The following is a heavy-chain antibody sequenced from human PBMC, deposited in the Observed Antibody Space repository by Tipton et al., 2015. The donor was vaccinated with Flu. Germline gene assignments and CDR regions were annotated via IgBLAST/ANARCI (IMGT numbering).Heavy chain of an antibody. D-gene: IGHD2/OR15-2a*01. CDR3: AIFKNPGH. Sequence: SLRLSCAASGFIFSGYWMIWFRQAPGKGLEWVANIKQDGSEKYYVNSVRGRFTISRDNARNSVFLQMNSLRVEDTALYYCAIFKNPGHWGQGTLVTVSS. V-gene: IGHV3-7*01. J-gene: IGHJ4*02. CDR1: GFIFSGYW. CDR2: IKQDGSEK.